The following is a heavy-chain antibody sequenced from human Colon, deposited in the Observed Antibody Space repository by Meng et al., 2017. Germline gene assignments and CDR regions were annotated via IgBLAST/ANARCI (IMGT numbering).Heavy chain of an antibody. CDR2: IIPIFGTA. CDR1: GGTFSSYA. J-gene: IGHJ5*02. Sequence: SVKVSCKASGGTFSSYAISWVRQDPGQGLEWMGGIIPIFGTANYAQKFQGRVTITADKSTNTAYMELSSLRSEDTAVYYCARDTRGVAVAGTKWFDPWARGTLAPFPQ. D-gene: IGHD6-19*01. CDR3: ARDTRGVAVAGTKWFDP. V-gene: IGHV1-69*06.